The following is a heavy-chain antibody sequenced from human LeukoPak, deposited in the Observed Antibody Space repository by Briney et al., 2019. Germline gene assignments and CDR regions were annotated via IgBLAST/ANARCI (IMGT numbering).Heavy chain of an antibody. CDR3: ARFHYYDSSGYYSQYYFDY. CDR2: INTNTGNP. CDR1: VYTFTSYA. J-gene: IGHJ4*02. D-gene: IGHD3-22*01. V-gene: IGHV7-4-1*02. Sequence: ASVNVSSKASVYTFTSYAMNWVRQAPGQGLEWMGWINTNTGNPTYAQGFTGRFVFSLDTSVSTAYLQISSLKAEDTAVYYCARFHYYDSSGYYSQYYFDYWGQGTLVTVSS.